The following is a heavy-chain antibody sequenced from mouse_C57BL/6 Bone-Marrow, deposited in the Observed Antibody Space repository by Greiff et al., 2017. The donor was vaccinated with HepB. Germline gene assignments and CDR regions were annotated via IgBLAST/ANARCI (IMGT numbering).Heavy chain of an antibody. CDR2: IWSGGST. J-gene: IGHJ3*01. D-gene: IGHD2-3*01. CDR1: GFSLTSYG. CDR3: ARRDRRDGYYVTFAY. Sequence: VQLQQSGPGLVQPSQSLSITCTVSGFSLTSYGVHWVRQSPGKGLEWLGVIWSGGSTDYNAAFISRLSISKDNSKSQVFFKMNSLQADDTAIYYCARRDRRDGYYVTFAYWGQGTLVTVSA. V-gene: IGHV2-2*01.